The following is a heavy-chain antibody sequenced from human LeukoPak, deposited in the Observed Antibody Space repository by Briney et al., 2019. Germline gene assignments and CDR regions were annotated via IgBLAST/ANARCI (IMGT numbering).Heavy chain of an antibody. CDR1: GYRFSDYY. CDR2: INPNTGVT. J-gene: IGHJ4*02. Sequence: GASVKLSRKSSGYRFSDYYMFWIRQAPGQGLEWVGWINPNTGVTSYAQKFQGRVTVTTDTSISTLYMELHSLTSDDTALYYCARDHISGKDDRNFDYWGQGTLVTVSS. D-gene: IGHD3-10*01. CDR3: ARDHISGKDDRNFDY. V-gene: IGHV1-2*02.